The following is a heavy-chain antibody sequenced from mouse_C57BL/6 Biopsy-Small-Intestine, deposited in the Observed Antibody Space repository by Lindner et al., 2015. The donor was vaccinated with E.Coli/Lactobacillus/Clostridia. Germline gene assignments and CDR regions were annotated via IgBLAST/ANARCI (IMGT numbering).Heavy chain of an antibody. CDR1: GFTFSDHG. D-gene: IGHD1-1*01. Sequence: VQLQESGGGLVKPGGSLKISCAASGFTFSDHGMHWVRQAPEKGLEWVAFISSGSSTIYYADTVKGRFTLSRDNAKNTLFLQMTSLRSEDTAMYYCARPLYYGSSHFAYWGQGTLVTVSA. CDR3: ARPLYYGSSHFAY. J-gene: IGHJ3*01. CDR2: ISSGSSTI. V-gene: IGHV5-17*01.